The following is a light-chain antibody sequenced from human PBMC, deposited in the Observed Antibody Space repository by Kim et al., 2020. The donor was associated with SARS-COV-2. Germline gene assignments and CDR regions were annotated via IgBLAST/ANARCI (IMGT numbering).Light chain of an antibody. J-gene: IGKJ1*01. Sequence: SPGDSATLSCRASQTMINKLVWYQQTPGQAPRLLIYDATTRATGVPAMFIGSGSETDFTLTISSLQSEDFAVYYCQQSYDWPPLTFGQGTKVDIK. CDR2: DAT. V-gene: IGKV3-15*01. CDR1: QTMINK. CDR3: QQSYDWPPLT.